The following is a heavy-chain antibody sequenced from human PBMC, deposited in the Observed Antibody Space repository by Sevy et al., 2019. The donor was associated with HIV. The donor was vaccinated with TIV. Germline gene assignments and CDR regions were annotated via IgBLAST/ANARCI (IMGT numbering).Heavy chain of an antibody. V-gene: IGHV3-30*02. Sequence: GGSLRPPFEASDFTSIYFALHWAGQLQAKGLEWVTFIQNEGNTKNYEDSVKARFTISRDNSKNTLFLQMNSLKSDDTAVYYCAKNTAAAGAGGFDYWGQGALVTVSS. D-gene: IGHD6-13*01. CDR1: DFTSIYFA. CDR3: AKNTAAAGAGGFDY. J-gene: IGHJ4*02. CDR2: IQNEGNTK.